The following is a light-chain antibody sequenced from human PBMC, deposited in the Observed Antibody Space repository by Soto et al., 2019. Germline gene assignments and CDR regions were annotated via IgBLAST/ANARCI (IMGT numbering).Light chain of an antibody. V-gene: IGKV3-20*01. CDR2: GAS. J-gene: IGKJ1*01. CDR1: QSVSSSY. CDR3: QQYDSSPLT. Sequence: EIVLMQSPGTLSLSPGERATLSCRASQSVSSSYLAWYQQKPGQAPRLLIYGASSRATGIPDRFSGSGSGTDITLTISRLEPEDFAVYYCQQYDSSPLTFGQGTKVEIK.